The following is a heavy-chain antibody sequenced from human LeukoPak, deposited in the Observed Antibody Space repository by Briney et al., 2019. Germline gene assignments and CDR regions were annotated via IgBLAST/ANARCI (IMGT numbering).Heavy chain of an antibody. J-gene: IGHJ4*02. Sequence: QTGGSLRLSCAASGFTFSSYWMHWVRQAPGKGLVWVSRINSDGSSTSYADSVKGRFTISRDNAKNFLYLQMNSLRAEDTAVYLTGYNPYFDYWGQGILVTVSS. CDR1: GFTFSSYW. CDR3: GYNPYFDY. CDR2: INSDGSST. V-gene: IGHV3-74*01. D-gene: IGHD3-9*01.